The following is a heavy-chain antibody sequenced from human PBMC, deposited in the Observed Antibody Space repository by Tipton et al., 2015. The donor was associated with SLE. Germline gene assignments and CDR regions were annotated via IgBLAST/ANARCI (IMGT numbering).Heavy chain of an antibody. V-gene: IGHV4-61*01. CDR3: ARGSGWPHWYFDL. CDR2: IYYSGST. CDR1: GGSISGSNYY. J-gene: IGHJ2*01. Sequence: TLSLTCTVSGGSISGSNYYWSWIRQPPGKGLEWIGYIYYSGSTNYNPSLKSRVTISVDTSKDQFSLKLSSVTAADTAVYSCARGSGWPHWYFDLWGRGTLVTVSS. D-gene: IGHD6-19*01.